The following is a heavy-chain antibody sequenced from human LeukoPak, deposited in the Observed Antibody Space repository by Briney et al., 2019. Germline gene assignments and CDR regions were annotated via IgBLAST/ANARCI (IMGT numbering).Heavy chain of an antibody. V-gene: IGHV4-59*01. J-gene: IGHJ4*02. CDR2: IYYSGST. CDR1: GGSISSYY. D-gene: IGHD6-13*01. CDR3: ARVTGYRIEDYFDY. Sequence: SETLSLTCTVSGGSISSYYRSWIRPPPGKGLGWIGYIYYSGSTNYKPSLKSRVTISVETSKNEFSLKLRSVTAADTAVYYCARVTGYRIEDYFDYWGQGTLVTVSS.